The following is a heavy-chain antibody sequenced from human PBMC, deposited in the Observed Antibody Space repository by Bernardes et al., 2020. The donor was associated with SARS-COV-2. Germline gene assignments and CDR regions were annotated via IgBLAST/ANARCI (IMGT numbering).Heavy chain of an antibody. CDR1: GYTLTALS. V-gene: IGHV1-24*01. CDR2: FAPADGET. CDR3: ATALPFYYYYGMDV. Sequence: ASVKVSCKVSGYTLTALSMHWVRQAPGQGLEWMGGFAPADGETIYAQKFQGRVTMTEDTSTDTAYMELSSLRSEDTAVYYCATALPFYYYYGMDVWGQGTTVTVSS. J-gene: IGHJ6*02.